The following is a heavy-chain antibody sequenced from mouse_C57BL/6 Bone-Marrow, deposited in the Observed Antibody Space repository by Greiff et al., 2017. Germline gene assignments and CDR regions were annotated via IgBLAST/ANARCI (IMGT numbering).Heavy chain of an antibody. CDR1: GFTFSSYA. J-gene: IGHJ4*01. Sequence: DVQLQESGEGLVKPGGSLKLSCAASGFTFSSYAMSWVRQTPEKRLEWVAYISSGGDYIYYADTVKGRFTISRDNARNTLYLQMSSLKSEDTAMYYCTSEGLLYYAMDYWGQGTSVTVSS. V-gene: IGHV5-9-1*02. CDR3: TSEGLLYYAMDY. CDR2: ISSGGDYI. D-gene: IGHD2-10*01.